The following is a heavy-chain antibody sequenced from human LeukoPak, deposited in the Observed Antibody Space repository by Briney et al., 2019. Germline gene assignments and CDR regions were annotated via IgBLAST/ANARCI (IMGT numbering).Heavy chain of an antibody. CDR1: GFTFSNYW. CDR2: INQDGNEQ. CDR3: ARVRDTSTWYPADY. V-gene: IGHV3-7*01. Sequence: PGGSLRLSCAASGFTFSNYWMTWVRQAPGKGLEWVANINQDGNEQYYVDSVKGRYTISRDNAKNSLFLQMNSLRVEDTAVYYCARVRDTSTWYPADYWGQGTLVTVSS. D-gene: IGHD6-13*01. J-gene: IGHJ4*02.